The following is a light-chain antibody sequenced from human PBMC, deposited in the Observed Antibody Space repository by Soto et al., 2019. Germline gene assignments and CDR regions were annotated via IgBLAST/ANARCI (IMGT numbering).Light chain of an antibody. CDR3: QQSLNTPYT. Sequence: DVQMTQSPSSLSASVGDEVTITCRASQNINNYLSWYQQKPGRAPKFLIYAASSLPRGAPSRFSCSGSGTDFTLTISNLQPEDFATYFCQQSLNTPYTFGQGTTLEIK. CDR2: AAS. J-gene: IGKJ2*01. CDR1: QNINNY. V-gene: IGKV1-39*01.